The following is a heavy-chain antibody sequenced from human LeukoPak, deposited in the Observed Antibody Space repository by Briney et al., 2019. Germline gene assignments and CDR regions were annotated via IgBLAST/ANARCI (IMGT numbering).Heavy chain of an antibody. Sequence: PGGSLRLSCAASGFTFSSYGMHWVRQAPGKGLEWVAFIRYDGSNKYYADSVKGRFTISRDNSKNTLYLQMNSLRAEDTAVYYCAKDRIVVVPAAEDYYYYMDVWGKGTTVTVSS. CDR2: IRYDGSNK. J-gene: IGHJ6*03. V-gene: IGHV3-30*02. D-gene: IGHD2-2*01. CDR3: AKDRIVVVPAAEDYYYYMDV. CDR1: GFTFSSYG.